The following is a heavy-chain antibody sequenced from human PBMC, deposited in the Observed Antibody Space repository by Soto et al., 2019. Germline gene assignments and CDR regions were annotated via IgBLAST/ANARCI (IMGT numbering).Heavy chain of an antibody. Sequence: SETLSLTCTVSGGSISSYYWSWIRQPPGKGLEWIGYIYSSGITKYNPSLKSRITISIDTSKNQFSLKLSSVTAADTAFYYCARAYSSLSWFDTWGQGTLVTVSS. J-gene: IGHJ5*02. V-gene: IGHV4-59*01. CDR2: IYSSGIT. CDR3: ARAYSSLSWFDT. CDR1: GGSISSYY. D-gene: IGHD3-22*01.